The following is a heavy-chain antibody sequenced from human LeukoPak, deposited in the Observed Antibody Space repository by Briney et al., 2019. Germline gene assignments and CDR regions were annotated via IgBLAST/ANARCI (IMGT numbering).Heavy chain of an antibody. V-gene: IGHV3-23*01. CDR2: ISGSGGST. J-gene: IGHJ4*02. D-gene: IGHD6-19*01. CDR1: GFTFSSYA. CDR3: AKGRYSSGWYDYFDY. Sequence: PGGSLRLSCAASGFTFSSYAMSWVRQAPGKGLEWVSAISGSGGSTYYADSVKGRFTISRDNSKNMLYLQMNSLRAEDTAVYYCAKGRYSSGWYDYFDYWGQGTLVTVSS.